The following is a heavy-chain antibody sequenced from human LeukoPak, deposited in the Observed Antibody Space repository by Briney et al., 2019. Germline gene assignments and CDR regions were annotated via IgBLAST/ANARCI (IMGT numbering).Heavy chain of an antibody. V-gene: IGHV4-34*01. CDR1: GWTFNGDY. CDR2: INHSGST. CDR3: ARGGKSGLLWWHYFDY. J-gene: IGHJ4*02. Sequence: PSETLSLTCAVYGWTFNGDYWSWIRQAPGKGLEWIGEINHSGSTKYNPSLKSRVTMSVDTSKNQLCLKLSSVTAADTAVYYCARGGKSGLLWWHYFDYWGQGTLVTVSS. D-gene: IGHD2-21*01.